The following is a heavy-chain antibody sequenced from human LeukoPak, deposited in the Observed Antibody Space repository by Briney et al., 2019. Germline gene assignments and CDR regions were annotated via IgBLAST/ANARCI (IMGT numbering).Heavy chain of an antibody. V-gene: IGHV3-30*14. CDR1: GFTFSTYA. CDR2: ISYDGRYI. Sequence: GGSLRLSCAASGFTFSTYAMHWVRQAPGKGLEWVAVISYDGRYIYYADSVKGRFTISRDNSKNTLYLQMNSLRAEDTAVYYCARASYSSGGGFDYWGQGTLVTVSS. D-gene: IGHD6-25*01. CDR3: ARASYSSGGGFDY. J-gene: IGHJ4*02.